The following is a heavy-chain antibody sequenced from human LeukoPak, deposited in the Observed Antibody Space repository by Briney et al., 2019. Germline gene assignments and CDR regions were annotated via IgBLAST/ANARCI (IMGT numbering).Heavy chain of an antibody. CDR1: GFTFSSYS. CDR2: ISSSSSYI. CDR3: ARDQGYCSSTSCSFDY. Sequence: GSLRLSCAASGFTFSSYSMNCVSQPPGKRLQGVTSISSSSSYIYYADSVKGRFTISRDNAKNSLYLQMNSLRAEDTAVYYCARDQGYCSSTSCSFDYWGQGTLVTVSS. D-gene: IGHD2-2*01. V-gene: IGHV3-21*01. J-gene: IGHJ4*02.